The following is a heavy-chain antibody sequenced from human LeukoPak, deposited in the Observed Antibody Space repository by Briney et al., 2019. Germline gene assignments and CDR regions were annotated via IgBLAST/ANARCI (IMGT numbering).Heavy chain of an antibody. CDR2: ISYDGSSK. V-gene: IGHV3-30*04. CDR1: GFTFSTYA. Sequence: GSLRLSCAASGFTFSTYAMHWVRQAPGKGLEWVAVISYDGSSKYYADSVKGRFTISRDNSKNTLYLQMNSLRAEDTAVYYCARARSSYGYGDAFDIWGQGTMVTVSS. CDR3: ARARSSYGYGDAFDI. D-gene: IGHD5-18*01. J-gene: IGHJ3*02.